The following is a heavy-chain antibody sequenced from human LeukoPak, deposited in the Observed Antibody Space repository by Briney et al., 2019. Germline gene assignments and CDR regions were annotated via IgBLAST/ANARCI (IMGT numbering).Heavy chain of an antibody. CDR3: ARCSTPHWIFDAFDI. D-gene: IGHD1-1*01. V-gene: IGHV1-2*02. CDR2: INPNSGGT. CDR1: GYTFTGHY. J-gene: IGHJ3*02. Sequence: ASVKVSCTASGYTFTGHYMHWVRQAPGQGPEWMGWINPNSGGTNYVQKFQGRVTMTRDTSISTAYMELSGLRSDDTAVYYCARCSTPHWIFDAFDIWGQGTMVTVSS.